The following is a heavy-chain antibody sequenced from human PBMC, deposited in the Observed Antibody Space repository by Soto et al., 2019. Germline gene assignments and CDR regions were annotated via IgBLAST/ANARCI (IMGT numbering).Heavy chain of an antibody. CDR2: IIPIFGTA. CDR3: ARDRPPVTGGLYWFDP. Sequence: QVQLVQSGAEVKKPGSSVKVSCKASGGTFSSYAISWVRQAPGQGLEWMGGIIPIFGTANYAQKFQGRVTITADESTSTAHMELSSLRSEDTAVYYCARDRPPVTGGLYWFDPWGQGTLVTVSS. V-gene: IGHV1-69*12. D-gene: IGHD2-21*02. CDR1: GGTFSSYA. J-gene: IGHJ5*02.